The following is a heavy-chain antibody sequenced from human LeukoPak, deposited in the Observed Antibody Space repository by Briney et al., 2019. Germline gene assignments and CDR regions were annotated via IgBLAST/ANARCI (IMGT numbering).Heavy chain of an antibody. CDR1: GYTFSSYA. Sequence: GGSLRLSCAASGYTFSSYAMHWVRQAPGKGLEWVAVVWYDGSKTYSADSVKGRITISRDDSKNTLYLQMNSLRAEDTAVYYCARGVDYYDSGGTIYYWGQGTLVTVSS. V-gene: IGHV3-33*01. CDR3: ARGVDYYDSGGTIYY. CDR2: VWYDGSKT. D-gene: IGHD3-22*01. J-gene: IGHJ4*02.